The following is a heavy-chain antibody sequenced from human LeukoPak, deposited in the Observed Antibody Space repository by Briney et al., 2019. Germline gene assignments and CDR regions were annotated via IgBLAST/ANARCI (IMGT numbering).Heavy chain of an antibody. V-gene: IGHV4-38-2*02. Sequence: SETLSLTCTVFGYSITSAYYWGWIRQSPGKGLAWIGSIYHSGSSYYNPSLKSRVTISVDTSKNHFSLKLTSVTAADTAVYYCAREHYYDTTAYLDWGQGTLVSVSS. J-gene: IGHJ4*02. CDR1: GYSITSAYY. CDR2: IYHSGSS. D-gene: IGHD3-22*01. CDR3: AREHYYDTTAYLD.